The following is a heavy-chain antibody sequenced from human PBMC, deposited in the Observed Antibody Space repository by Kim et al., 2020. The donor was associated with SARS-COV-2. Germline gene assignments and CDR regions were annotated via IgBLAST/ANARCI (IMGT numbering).Heavy chain of an antibody. J-gene: IGHJ4*02. V-gene: IGHV1-3*01. D-gene: IGHD3-9*01. CDR3: ARMTGYYRYFDY. Sequence: KYSRKFKGGATIPRDTSAGPAYMELSSLRSEDTAVYYCARMTGYYRYFDYWGQGTLVTVSS.